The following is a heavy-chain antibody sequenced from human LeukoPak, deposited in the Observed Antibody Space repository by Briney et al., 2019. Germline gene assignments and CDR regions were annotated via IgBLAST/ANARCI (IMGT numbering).Heavy chain of an antibody. Sequence: SVKLSCKASGGTFSSYAISWVRQAPGKGLEWMGGIIPIFGTANYAQESQGRVTITADDSKSTAYLEMNSLRSEAPAVYYFARGPGGGAHTNYYYYYMDVWGKGTTVTVSS. D-gene: IGHD3-16*01. J-gene: IGHJ6*03. CDR1: GGTFSSYA. V-gene: IGHV1-69*01. CDR2: IIPIFGTA. CDR3: ARGPGGGAHTNYYYYYMDV.